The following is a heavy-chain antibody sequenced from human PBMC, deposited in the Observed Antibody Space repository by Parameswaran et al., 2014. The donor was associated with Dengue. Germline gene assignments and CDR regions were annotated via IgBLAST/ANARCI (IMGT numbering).Heavy chain of an antibody. Sequence: WVRQAPGQGLEWMGRIIPILGIANYAQKFQGRVTITADKSTSTAYMELSSLRSEDTAVYYCARERGDGYKTIYYYYGMDVWGQGTTVTVSS. V-gene: IGHV1-69*04. J-gene: IGHJ6*02. CDR2: IIPILGIA. CDR3: ARERGDGYKTIYYYYGMDV. D-gene: IGHD5-24*01.